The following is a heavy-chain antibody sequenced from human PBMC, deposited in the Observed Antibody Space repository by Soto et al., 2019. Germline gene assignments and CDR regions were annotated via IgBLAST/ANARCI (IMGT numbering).Heavy chain of an antibody. D-gene: IGHD3-10*01. Sequence: SETLSLTCTVPGGSVSSGSYYWSWIRQPPGKGLEWIGYIYYSGSTNYNPSLKSRVTISVDTSKNQFSLKLSSVTAADTAVYYCERQVNVGVIIGFDYWGQGTLVTVSS. CDR1: GGSVSSGSYY. V-gene: IGHV4-61*01. J-gene: IGHJ4*02. CDR3: ERQVNVGVIIGFDY. CDR2: IYYSGST.